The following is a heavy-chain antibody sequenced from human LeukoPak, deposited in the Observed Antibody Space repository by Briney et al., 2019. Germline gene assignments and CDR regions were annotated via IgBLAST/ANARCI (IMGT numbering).Heavy chain of an antibody. Sequence: GGSLRLSCAASGFTFSSYSMNWVRQAPGKGLEWVSSISSSSSYIYYADSVRGRFTISRDNAKNSLYLQMNSLRAEDTAVYYCASDDIAAADTVDYWGQGTLVTVSS. CDR3: ASDDIAAADTVDY. J-gene: IGHJ4*02. V-gene: IGHV3-21*01. CDR1: GFTFSSYS. D-gene: IGHD6-13*01. CDR2: ISSSSSYI.